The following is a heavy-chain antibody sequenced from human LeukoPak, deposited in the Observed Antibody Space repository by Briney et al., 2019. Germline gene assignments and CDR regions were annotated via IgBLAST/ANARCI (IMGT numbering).Heavy chain of an antibody. D-gene: IGHD1-26*01. J-gene: IGHJ4*02. V-gene: IGHV4-34*01. CDR1: GGSFSGYY. Sequence: SETLSLTCAVYGGSFSGYYWSWIRQPPGKGLEWIGEINHSGSTNYNPSLKSRVTISVDTSKNQFSLKLSSVTAADTAVYYCARRGGGGSYRTFDYWGQGTLVTVSS. CDR2: INHSGST. CDR3: ARRGGGGSYRTFDY.